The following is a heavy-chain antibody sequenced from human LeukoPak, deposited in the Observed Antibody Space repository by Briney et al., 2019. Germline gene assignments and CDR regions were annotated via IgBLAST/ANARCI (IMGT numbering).Heavy chain of an antibody. Sequence: GGSLRVSCAASGFTFTNYWMTWVRQAQGKGLEWVAHINQDGSEERYMDSVKARFTISRDNAKNSLSLQMNSLRAEDTAVYYCVRDGGVSGYDLLDYWGQGTLVTVSS. CDR1: GFTFTNYW. CDR2: INQDGSEE. CDR3: VRDGGVSGYDLLDY. D-gene: IGHD5-12*01. J-gene: IGHJ4*02. V-gene: IGHV3-7*01.